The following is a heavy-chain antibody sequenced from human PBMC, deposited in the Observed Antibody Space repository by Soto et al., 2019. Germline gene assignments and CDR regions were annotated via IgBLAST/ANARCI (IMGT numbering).Heavy chain of an antibody. D-gene: IGHD3-22*01. CDR1: GGSISSSSYY. V-gene: IGHV4-39*01. J-gene: IGHJ4*02. CDR3: ASLHTYYYDIKN. Sequence: ETLSLTCTVSGGSISSSSYYWGWIRQPPGKGLEWIGSIYYSGSTYYNPSLKSRVTISVDTSKNQFSLKLSSVTAADTAVYYCASLHTYYYDIKNWGQGTLVTVSS. CDR2: IYYSGST.